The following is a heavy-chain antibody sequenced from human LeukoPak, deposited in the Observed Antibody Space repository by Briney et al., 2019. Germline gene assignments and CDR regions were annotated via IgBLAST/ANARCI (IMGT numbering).Heavy chain of an antibody. CDR2: IYTSGST. D-gene: IGHD2-21*02. J-gene: IGHJ6*03. CDR3: ARAYCGGDCYFGYYYYYMDV. Sequence: SETLSLTCTVSGGSISSYYWSWIRQPAGKGLEWIGRIYTSGSTNYNPSLKSRVTMSVDTSKNQFSLKLSSVTAADTAVYYCARAYCGGDCYFGYYYYYMDVWGKGTTVTVSS. CDR1: GGSISSYY. V-gene: IGHV4-4*07.